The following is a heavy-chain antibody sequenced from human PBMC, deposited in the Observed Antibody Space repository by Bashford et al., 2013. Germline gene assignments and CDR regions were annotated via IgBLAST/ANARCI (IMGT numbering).Heavy chain of an antibody. Sequence: VRQAPGKGLEWVSIIHGDGTTYFTDSVRGRFTISRDDSKNTLYVQMSTLRAEDTAVYYCARRSIVHGAFDIWGQGTMVTVSS. D-gene: IGHD2-15*01. CDR2: IHGDGTT. V-gene: IGHV3-53*01. CDR3: ARRSIVHGAFDI. J-gene: IGHJ3*02.